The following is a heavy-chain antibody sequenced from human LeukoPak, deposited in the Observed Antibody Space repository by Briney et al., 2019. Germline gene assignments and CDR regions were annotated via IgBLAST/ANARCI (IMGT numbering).Heavy chain of an antibody. D-gene: IGHD4-17*01. CDR1: GYTFTSYG. CDR3: ATVTSDY. Sequence: ASVKVSCKASGYTFTSYGISWVRQAPGKGLEWMGGFDPEDGETIYAQKFQGRVTMTEDTSTDTAYMELSSLRSEDTAVYYCATVTSDYWGQGTLVTVSS. V-gene: IGHV1-24*01. CDR2: FDPEDGET. J-gene: IGHJ4*02.